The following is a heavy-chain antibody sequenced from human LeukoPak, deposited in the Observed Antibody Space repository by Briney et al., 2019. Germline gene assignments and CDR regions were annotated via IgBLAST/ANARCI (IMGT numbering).Heavy chain of an antibody. V-gene: IGHV4-39*07. D-gene: IGHD3-9*01. Sequence: SETLSLTCTVSGGSISSSSYYWGWIRQPPGKGLEWIGSIYYSRSTYYNPSLKSRVTISVDTSKNQFSLKLSSVTAADTAVYYCARGLGGFLTGSEHFDYWGQGTLVTVSS. CDR3: ARGLGGFLTGSEHFDY. J-gene: IGHJ4*02. CDR1: GGSISSSSYY. CDR2: IYYSRST.